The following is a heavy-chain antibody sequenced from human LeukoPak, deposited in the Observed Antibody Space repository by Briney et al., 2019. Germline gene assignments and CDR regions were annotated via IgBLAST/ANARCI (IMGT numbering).Heavy chain of an antibody. D-gene: IGHD3-3*01. CDR2: IRSKANNYAT. V-gene: IGHV3-73*01. CDR1: GFTFSGSA. J-gene: IGHJ4*02. Sequence: QSGGSLRLSCAASGFTFSGSAMHWVRQASGKGLEWVGRIRSKANNYATAYAASLKGRFTISRDDSKNTAYLQLNSLKTEDTAVYYCTAGLRFLEWSQYYWGQGTLVTVSS. CDR3: TAGLRFLEWSQYY.